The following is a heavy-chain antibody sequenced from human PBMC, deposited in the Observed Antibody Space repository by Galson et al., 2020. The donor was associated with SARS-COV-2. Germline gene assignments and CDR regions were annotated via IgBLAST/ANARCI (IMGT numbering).Heavy chain of an antibody. CDR1: GFTFSSYA. J-gene: IGHJ6*03. CDR2: ISYDGSNK. V-gene: IGHV3-30*04. CDR3: ARDSHYSSSWEDYYYYYMDV. Sequence: GGSLRLSCAASGFTFSSYAMHWVRQAPGKGLEWVAVISYDGSNKYYADSLKGRFTISRDNSKNTLYLQMNSLRAEDTAVYYCARDSHYSSSWEDYYYYYMDVWGKGTTVAISS. D-gene: IGHD6-13*01.